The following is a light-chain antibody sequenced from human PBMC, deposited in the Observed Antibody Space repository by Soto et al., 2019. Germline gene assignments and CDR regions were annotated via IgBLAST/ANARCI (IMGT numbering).Light chain of an antibody. CDR1: SSDVGGYDR. CDR2: EAS. CDR3: SSYAGSNNYVV. Sequence: QSALTQPPSASGSPGQSVTISCTGTSSDVGGYDRVSWYQQYPGKVPKLMIYEASKRPSGVPDRFSASKSGNTASLTVSGLQTEDEADYYCSSYAGSNNYVVFGGGTKVTVL. J-gene: IGLJ2*01. V-gene: IGLV2-8*01.